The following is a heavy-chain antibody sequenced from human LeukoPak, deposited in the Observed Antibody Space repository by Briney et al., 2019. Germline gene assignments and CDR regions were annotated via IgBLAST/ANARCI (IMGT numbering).Heavy chain of an antibody. Sequence: GGSLRLSCAASGFTFSSYGMSWVRQAPGKGLEWVSAISGSGGSTYYADSVKGRFTISRDNSKNTLYLQMNSLRAEDTAVYYCAKGALGVVVTAADYFDYWGQGTLVTVSS. CDR1: GFTFSSYG. D-gene: IGHD2-21*02. CDR3: AKGALGVVVTAADYFDY. J-gene: IGHJ4*02. V-gene: IGHV3-23*01. CDR2: ISGSGGST.